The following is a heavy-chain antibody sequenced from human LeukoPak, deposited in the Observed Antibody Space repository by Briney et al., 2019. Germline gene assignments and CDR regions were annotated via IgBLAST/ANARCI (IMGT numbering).Heavy chain of an antibody. CDR1: GFTFSSYS. D-gene: IGHD1-7*01. J-gene: IGHJ4*02. CDR3: ARKAQYNGHYPLDY. V-gene: IGHV3-21*04. Sequence: GGSLRLSCAASGFTFSSYSMNWVRQAPGKGLEWVSSISSSSSYIYYADSVKGRFTISGDSSKNTLFLQMNSLRAEDTALYFCARKAQYNGHYPLDYWGQGTLVTVSS. CDR2: ISSSSSYI.